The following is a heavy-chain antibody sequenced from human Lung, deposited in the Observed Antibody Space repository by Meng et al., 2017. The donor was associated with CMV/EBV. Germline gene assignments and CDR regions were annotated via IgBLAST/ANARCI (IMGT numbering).Heavy chain of an antibody. D-gene: IGHD4-23*01. CDR2: TYYRSKWYH. J-gene: IGHJ4*02. Sequence: VQLSQYGPALCKPSQTLSLTCAMSGDIVSSNSAAWHWIRQSPSRGLEWLGRTYYRSKWYHEYAVSVKSRITISPDTPKNQFSLQLNSMTPEDTAVYYCARGINGGCGDWGQGTLVTVSS. V-gene: IGHV6-1*01. CDR3: ARGINGGCGD. CDR1: GDIVSSNSAA.